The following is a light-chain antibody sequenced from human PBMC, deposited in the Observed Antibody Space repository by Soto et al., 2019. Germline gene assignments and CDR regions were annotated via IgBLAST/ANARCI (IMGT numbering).Light chain of an antibody. CDR2: GAS. CDR3: QQYNNWPLIT. J-gene: IGKJ5*01. CDR1: QSVSSN. Sequence: EIVMTQSPATLSVSPGERATLSCRASQSVSSNLAWYQHKPGQAPRLLIYGASTRATGIPARFSGSGSGTEFTLPIISLQSEDCAVYYCQQYNNWPLITFGQGTRLEIK. V-gene: IGKV3-15*01.